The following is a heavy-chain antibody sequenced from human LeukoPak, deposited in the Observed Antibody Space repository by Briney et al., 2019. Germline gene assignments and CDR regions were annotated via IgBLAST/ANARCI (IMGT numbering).Heavy chain of an antibody. D-gene: IGHD3-3*01. CDR3: ARDLASRMSGVAHLTPDEGDT. Sequence: ASVKVSCKASGYSFTDYYIHWMRQVPGHGLEWMGWINPKSGGTDFAPNLRDRVTLTSDTSITTAYMEITSLTTDDIAVYYCARDLASRMSGVAHLTPDEGDTWGQGTLVTVPS. J-gene: IGHJ5*02. CDR2: INPKSGGT. V-gene: IGHV1-2*02. CDR1: GYSFTDYY.